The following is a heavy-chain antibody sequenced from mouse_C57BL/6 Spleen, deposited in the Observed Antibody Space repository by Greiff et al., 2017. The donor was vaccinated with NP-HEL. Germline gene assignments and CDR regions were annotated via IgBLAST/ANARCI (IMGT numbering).Heavy chain of an antibody. D-gene: IGHD1-1*01. CDR2: VNPSNGGT. CDR3: ASSITTVVASFDY. V-gene: IGHV1-53*01. Sequence: VQLQESGTELVKPGASVKLSCKASGYTFTSYWMHWVKQRPGQGLEWLGNVNPSNGGTNYTEKVKSTATLTVDKSSSTASMQLSSLTSEDSAVYYCASSITTVVASFDYWGQGTTLTVSS. CDR1: GYTFTSYW. J-gene: IGHJ2*01.